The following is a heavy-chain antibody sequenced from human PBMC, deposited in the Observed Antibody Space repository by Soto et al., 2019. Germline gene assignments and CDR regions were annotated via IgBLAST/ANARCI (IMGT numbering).Heavy chain of an antibody. V-gene: IGHV3-33*01. CDR3: ARDLDFSNEGSILDF. CDR1: TFTFSSYG. CDR2: VLYDGSDQ. J-gene: IGHJ4*02. Sequence: QVQLEDSGGGVVQPGGSLRLSCAESTFTFSSYGIHWVRQAPGRGLEWVAFVLYDGSDQYYADSVKGRFTISRDNSKNTLYLQMNSLRVEDTAIYYCARDLDFSNEGSILDFWGQGTRVIVSS. D-gene: IGHD4-4*01.